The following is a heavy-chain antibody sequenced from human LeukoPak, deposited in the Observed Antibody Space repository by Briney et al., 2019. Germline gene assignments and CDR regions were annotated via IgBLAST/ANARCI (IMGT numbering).Heavy chain of an antibody. Sequence: SETLSLTCGVSGGSFSGYYWSWIRQPPGKGLEWFGEISHSGNTNYNPSLRSRVTISVDSSKNQFSLKLTSVTAADTAVYYCARACGAGDCYGAVDYWGQGSLVTVSS. J-gene: IGHJ4*02. V-gene: IGHV4-34*01. D-gene: IGHD2-21*02. CDR3: ARACGAGDCYGAVDY. CDR1: GGSFSGYY. CDR2: ISHSGNT.